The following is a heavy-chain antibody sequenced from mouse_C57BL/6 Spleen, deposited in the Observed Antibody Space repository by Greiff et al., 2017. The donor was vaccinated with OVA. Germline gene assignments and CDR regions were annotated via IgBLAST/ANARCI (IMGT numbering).Heavy chain of an antibody. Sequence: QVQLKESGPGLAAPSQSLSITCTVSGFSLTSYGVHWVRQPPGKGLEWLVVIWSDGSTTYNSDLKSRLSIRKDNSKSQVFLKMNSLQTDDTAMYYFARHDQFIPLAYWGQGTLVTVSA. CDR2: IWSDGST. CDR1: GFSLTSYG. V-gene: IGHV2-6-1*01. D-gene: IGHD1-1*01. J-gene: IGHJ3*01. CDR3: ARHDQFIPLAY.